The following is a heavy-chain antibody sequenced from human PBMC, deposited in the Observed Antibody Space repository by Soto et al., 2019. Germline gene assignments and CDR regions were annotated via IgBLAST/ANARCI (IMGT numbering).Heavy chain of an antibody. J-gene: IGHJ3*02. CDR3: TREMGICYDSSGYYDAFDI. CDR1: GFTFSDYY. D-gene: IGHD3-22*01. CDR2: ISSSGSTI. V-gene: IGHV3-11*01. Sequence: GGSLRLSCAASGFTFSDYYMSWIRQAPGKGLEWVSYISSSGSTIYYADSVKGRFTISRDNAKNSLYLQMNSLRAEDTAVYYCTREMGICYDSSGYYDAFDIWGQGTMVTVSS.